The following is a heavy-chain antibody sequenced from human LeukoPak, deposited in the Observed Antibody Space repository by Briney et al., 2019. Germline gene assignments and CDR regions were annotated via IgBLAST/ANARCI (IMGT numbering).Heavy chain of an antibody. V-gene: IGHV1-8*02. Sequence: ASVKVSCKASGYRFTDYYVTWVRQATGQGLEWMGGMNPNSGNTGYAQKFQGRVTMTRNTSISTAYMELSSLRSEDTAVYYCARSYDYGDYGGPDYWGQGTLVTVSS. D-gene: IGHD4-17*01. CDR3: ARSYDYGDYGGPDY. J-gene: IGHJ4*02. CDR1: GYRFTDYY. CDR2: MNPNSGNT.